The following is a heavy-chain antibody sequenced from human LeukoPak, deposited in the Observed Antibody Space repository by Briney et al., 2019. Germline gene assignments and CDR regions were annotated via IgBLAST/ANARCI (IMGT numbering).Heavy chain of an antibody. V-gene: IGHV4-59*01. CDR2: IYYSGST. CDR3: ARAQEWWYLDY. J-gene: IGHJ4*02. D-gene: IGHD2-15*01. CDR1: GGSISSYY. Sequence: SETLSLTCTVSGGSISSYYWSWIRQPPGKGLEWIGYIYYSGSTNYNPSLKSRVTISVDTSKNQFSLKLSSVTAADTAVYYCARAQEWWYLDYWGQGTLVTASS.